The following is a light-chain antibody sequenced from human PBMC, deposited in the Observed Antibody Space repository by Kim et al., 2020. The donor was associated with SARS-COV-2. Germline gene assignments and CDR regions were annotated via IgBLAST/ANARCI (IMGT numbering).Light chain of an antibody. J-gene: IGLJ3*02. CDR2: VKKDGSH. CDR3: QTWGTGFWG. Sequence: SVKPPCTLGSGHSRDATAWHQQRAGMGPRDVMKVKKDGSHSRGDGFPDRFAGTGSGAGRYLTVSSRQSEDGAVYYCQTWGTGFWGFGGGTQLAVL. V-gene: IGLV4-69*01. CDR1: SGHSRDA.